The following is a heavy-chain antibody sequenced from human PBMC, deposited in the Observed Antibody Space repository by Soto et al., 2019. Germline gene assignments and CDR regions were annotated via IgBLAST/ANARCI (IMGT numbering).Heavy chain of an antibody. V-gene: IGHV3-48*01. J-gene: IGHJ6*03. D-gene: IGHD6-13*01. Sequence: GGSLRLSCAASGFTFCSYSMNWVRQAPGKGLEWVSYISSSSSTIYYADSVKGRFTISRDNAKNSLYLQMNSLRAEDTAVYYCARVRVGGSSWKTYYYYYVDVWGKGTTVTVS. CDR3: ARVRVGGSSWKTYYYYYVDV. CDR1: GFTFCSYS. CDR2: ISSSSSTI.